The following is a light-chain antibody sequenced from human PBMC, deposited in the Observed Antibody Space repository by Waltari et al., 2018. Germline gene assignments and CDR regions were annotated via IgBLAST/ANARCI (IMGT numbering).Light chain of an antibody. V-gene: IGKV3-20*01. CDR3: QQYLTSPPKLT. Sequence: ESVLTQSPGTLSLSPGERATLSCRASQSVSSSYLAWYQQKPGQAPRLLIYGASNRATGSPDRFSGSGSGTDFTLTISRLEPEEFAVYYCQQYLTSPPKLTFGGGTKVEIK. CDR1: QSVSSSY. CDR2: GAS. J-gene: IGKJ4*01.